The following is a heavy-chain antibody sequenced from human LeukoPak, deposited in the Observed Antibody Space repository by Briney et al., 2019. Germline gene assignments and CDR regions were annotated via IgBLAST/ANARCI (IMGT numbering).Heavy chain of an antibody. V-gene: IGHV3-48*03. CDR1: GFPFSNHE. CDR2: ISSSGSTI. J-gene: IGHJ4*02. D-gene: IGHD6-13*01. Sequence: GGSLRLSCAGSGFPFSNHEVNWVRQAPGKGLEWVSYISSSGSTIYYADSVKGRFTISRDNARNSLYLQMNSLRAEDTAVYYCARWGAAAVTWYFDYWGQGTLVTVSS. CDR3: ARWGAAAVTWYFDY.